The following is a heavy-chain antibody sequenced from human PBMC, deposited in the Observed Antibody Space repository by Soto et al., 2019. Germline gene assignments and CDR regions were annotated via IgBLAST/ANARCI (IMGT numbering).Heavy chain of an antibody. CDR1: NFTINNAW. CDR2: IKSKTDGETT. J-gene: IGHJ5*02. V-gene: IGHV3-15*07. D-gene: IGHD3-22*01. CDR3: TSGPPYYDSNGYYLFDP. Sequence: PGLFLRHSCAASNFTINNAWMNCVRQAPGKGLVWVGRIKSKTDGETTDYAAPVKGRFIISRDDSKDTMYLQMNSLKTEDTAVYFCTSGPPYYDSNGYYLFDPWGQGTPVTVSS.